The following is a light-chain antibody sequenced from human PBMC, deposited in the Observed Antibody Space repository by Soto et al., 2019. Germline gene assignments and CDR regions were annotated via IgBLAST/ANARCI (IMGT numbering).Light chain of an antibody. Sequence: EIVLTHSPGTLSLSPWDRATLSFRASQMVGSNFLAWYQQKSGQAPRLLIYGASNRAAGIPDRFSGSGSGTEFTLTISSLQPDDFATYYCQQYNDYWKFGQGTKVDIK. V-gene: IGKV3-20*01. CDR1: QMVGSNF. J-gene: IGKJ1*01. CDR2: GAS. CDR3: QQYNDYWK.